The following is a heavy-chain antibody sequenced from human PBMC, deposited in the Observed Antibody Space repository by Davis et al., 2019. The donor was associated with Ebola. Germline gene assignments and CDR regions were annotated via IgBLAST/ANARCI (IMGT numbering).Heavy chain of an antibody. CDR1: GGTFGSYA. CDR3: ARDIVVVPADKFVYWGIDY. Sequence: SVKVSCKASGGTFGSYAISWVRQAPGQGLEWMGRIIPILGIPNYAQKFQGRVTITADKSTSTAYMERSSLRSEDTAVYYCARDIVVVPADKFVYWGIDYWGQGTLVTVSS. J-gene: IGHJ4*02. D-gene: IGHD2-2*01. CDR2: IIPILGIP. V-gene: IGHV1-69*04.